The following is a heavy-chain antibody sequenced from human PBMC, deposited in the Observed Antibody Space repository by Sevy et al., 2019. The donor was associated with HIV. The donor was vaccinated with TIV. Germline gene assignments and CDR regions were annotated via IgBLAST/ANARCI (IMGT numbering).Heavy chain of an antibody. J-gene: IGHJ4*02. D-gene: IGHD3-22*01. CDR3: ARSRDYYDSSGFSY. V-gene: IGHV3-21*06. CDR2: ISSGSSYI. CDR1: GFTFNYFN. Sequence: GGSLRLSCAASGFTFNYFNMNWVRQAQGKGLEWVSSISSGSSYIKYADSVQGRFTISRDNAKSSLYLQMNSLSAEDTAVYYCARSRDYYDSSGFSYWGQGTLVTVSS.